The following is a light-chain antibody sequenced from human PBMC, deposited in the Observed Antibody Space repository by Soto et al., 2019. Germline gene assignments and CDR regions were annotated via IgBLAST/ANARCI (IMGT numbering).Light chain of an antibody. CDR1: SSDVGAYNY. Sequence: QSVLIQRPSASGSPGQSVAISCTGTSSDVGAYNYVSWYQLHPGKAPKLIISEVTKRPSGVPDRFSGSKSGNTASLTVSGLQADDEADYHCSSYTGNADILYVFGSGTKLTVL. J-gene: IGLJ1*01. CDR3: SSYTGNADILYV. V-gene: IGLV2-8*01. CDR2: EVT.